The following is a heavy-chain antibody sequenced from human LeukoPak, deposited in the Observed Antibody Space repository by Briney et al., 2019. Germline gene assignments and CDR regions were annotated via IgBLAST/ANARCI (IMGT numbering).Heavy chain of an antibody. Sequence: GGSLRLSCAASGFTFSNYAMSWLRQTPGKGLEWVGLTKRETDGGTTDFAAPVKGRFTISRDDSKNTLYLQMNRLTSEDTAVYYCAQGSGFYYDYWGQGTLVTVSS. J-gene: IGHJ4*02. CDR2: TKRETDGGTT. D-gene: IGHD3-22*01. CDR3: AQGSGFYYDY. CDR1: GFTFSNYA. V-gene: IGHV3-15*01.